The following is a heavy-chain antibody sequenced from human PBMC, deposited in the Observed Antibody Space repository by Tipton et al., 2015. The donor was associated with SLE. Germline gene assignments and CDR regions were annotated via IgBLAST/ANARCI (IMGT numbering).Heavy chain of an antibody. J-gene: IGHJ4*02. CDR1: GGSISSSSYY. CDR3: ARESITMVRGADY. Sequence: LRLSCTVSGGSISSSSYYWGWIRQPPGKGLEWIGSIYYSGSTYYNPSLKSRVTISVDTSKNQFSLKLSSVTAADTAVYYCARESITMVRGADYWGQGTLVTVSS. CDR2: IYYSGST. D-gene: IGHD3-10*01. V-gene: IGHV4-39*07.